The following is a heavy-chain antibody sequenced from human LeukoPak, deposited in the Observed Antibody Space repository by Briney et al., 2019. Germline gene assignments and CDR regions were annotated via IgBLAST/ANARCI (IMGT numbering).Heavy chain of an antibody. Sequence: GGSLKLSCAASGFTFSGSAMHWVRQASGKGLEWVGRIRSKANSYATAYAASVKGRFTISRDDSKNTAYLQMNSLKTEDTAVYYCTSQTSQPPVDYWGQGTLVTVPS. CDR1: GFTFSGSA. CDR2: IRSKANSYAT. D-gene: IGHD2-2*01. CDR3: TSQTSQPPVDY. V-gene: IGHV3-73*01. J-gene: IGHJ4*02.